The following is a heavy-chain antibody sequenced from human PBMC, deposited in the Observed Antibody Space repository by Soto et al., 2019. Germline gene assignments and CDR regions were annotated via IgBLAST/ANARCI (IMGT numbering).Heavy chain of an antibody. D-gene: IGHD5-12*01. V-gene: IGHV1-3*01. CDR3: GRDSWIYWYRGHRNLHAFPTRRSSDL. CDR2: INAGNGNT. J-gene: IGHJ2*01. Sequence: VASVKLYCKASGYTFPSYAMHWVRQPPGKKLECMGWINAGNGNTKYSQKFKGRVTITRETSDSTAYMELSSLRSEDTAEYYCGRDSWIYWYRGHRNLHAFPTRRSSDL. CDR1: GYTFPSYA.